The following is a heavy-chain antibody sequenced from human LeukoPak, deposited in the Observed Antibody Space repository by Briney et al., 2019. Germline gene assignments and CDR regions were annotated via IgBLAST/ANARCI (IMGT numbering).Heavy chain of an antibody. Sequence: GGSLRLSCAASGFTFDDYAMHWVRQAPGKGLEWVSLIYSGGLTFYADSVKGRFTVSRDRSRNTLYLQMKSLRAEDTAVYFCAKDGDYGDTTTPGYWGQGTLVTVSS. CDR2: IYSGGLT. J-gene: IGHJ4*02. D-gene: IGHD4-17*01. CDR3: AKDGDYGDTTTPGY. CDR1: GFTFDDYA. V-gene: IGHV3-23*03.